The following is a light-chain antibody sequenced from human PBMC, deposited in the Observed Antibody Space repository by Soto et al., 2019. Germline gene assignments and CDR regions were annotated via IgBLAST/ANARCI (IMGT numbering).Light chain of an antibody. V-gene: IGLV2-14*03. CDR1: SGDVGGYDY. CDR3: SSYKSSSLYV. J-gene: IGLJ1*01. CDR2: DVS. Sequence: QSALTQPASVSGSPGQSITISCTGTSGDVGGYDYVSWYQHHPGKAPKLMIYDVSNRPSGVSNRFSGSKSGNTASLTISGLQAEDEADYYCSSYKSSSLYVFGTGTKVTVL.